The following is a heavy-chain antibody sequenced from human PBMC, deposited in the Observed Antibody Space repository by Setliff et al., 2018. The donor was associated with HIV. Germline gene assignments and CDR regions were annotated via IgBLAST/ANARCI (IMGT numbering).Heavy chain of an antibody. CDR3: ARVETTVRGATYGMDV. CDR2: MYFRGSA. CDR1: GVSISSHY. V-gene: IGHV4-59*11. Sequence: PSETLSLTCTVSGVSISSHYWSWIRQAPGKGLEWIGTMYFRGSARNSPSLKSRVAISVDTSKNQLSLNLTSVTAADTAVYYCARVETTVRGATYGMDVWGQGATVTVSS. J-gene: IGHJ6*02. D-gene: IGHD3-10*01.